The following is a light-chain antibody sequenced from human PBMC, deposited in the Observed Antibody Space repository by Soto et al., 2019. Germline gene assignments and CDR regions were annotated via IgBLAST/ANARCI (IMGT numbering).Light chain of an antibody. V-gene: IGKV3-11*01. CDR3: QQYNDWPPT. CDR2: DAS. CDR1: RSVSSY. Sequence: EIVLTQSPATLSLSPGERATLSCRASRSVSSYLAWYQQRPGQAPRLLIYDASDRATGIPARFSGSGSGTAFTLSIGSLQSEDFAVYYCQQYNDWPPTFGQGTKVDI. J-gene: IGKJ1*01.